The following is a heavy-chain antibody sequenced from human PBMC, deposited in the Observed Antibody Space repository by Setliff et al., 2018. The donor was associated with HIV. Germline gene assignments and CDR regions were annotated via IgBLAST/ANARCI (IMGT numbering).Heavy chain of an antibody. D-gene: IGHD3-3*01. V-gene: IGHV4-38-2*01. J-gene: IGHJ4*02. CDR1: GYSISSGYY. CDR3: ARVPFTTGFDY. Sequence: ASETLSLTCAVSGYSISSGYYWGWIRQPPGRGLEWIGNIYHSGGTHYNPSLRRRVTISVDTSKNHFSLKLSSVTAADTAVFYCARVPFTTGFDYWGQGILVTVSS. CDR2: IYHSGGT.